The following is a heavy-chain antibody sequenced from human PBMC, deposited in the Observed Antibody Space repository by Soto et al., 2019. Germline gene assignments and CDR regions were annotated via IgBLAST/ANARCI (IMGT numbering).Heavy chain of an antibody. CDR3: AKDYGDDDGRYGMDV. J-gene: IGHJ6*02. V-gene: IGHV3-30*18. CDR1: GFTFSSYG. CDR2: ISYDGSNK. Sequence: VQLVESGGGVVQPGRSLRLSCAASGFTFSSYGMHWVRQAPGKGLEWVAVISYDGSNKYYADSVKGRFTISRDNSKNTLYLQMNSLRAEDTAVYYCAKDYGDDDGRYGMDVWGQGTTVTVSS. D-gene: IGHD4-17*01.